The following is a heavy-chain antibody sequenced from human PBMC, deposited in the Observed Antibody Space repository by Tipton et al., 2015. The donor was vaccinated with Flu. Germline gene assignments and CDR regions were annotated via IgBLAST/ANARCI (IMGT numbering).Heavy chain of an antibody. CDR3: ARDSGLWFGELYIDY. CDR2: IYTSGST. Sequence: TLSLTCAVYGGSFSGYYWSWIRQPPGKGLEWIGRIYTSGSTNYNPSLKSRVTMSVDTSKNQFSLKLSSVTAADTAVYYCARDSGLWFGELYIDYWGQGTLVTVSS. J-gene: IGHJ4*02. D-gene: IGHD3-10*01. V-gene: IGHV4-59*10. CDR1: GGSFSGYY.